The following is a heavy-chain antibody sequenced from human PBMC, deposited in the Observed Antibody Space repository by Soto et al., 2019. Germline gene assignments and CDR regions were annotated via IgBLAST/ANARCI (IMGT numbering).Heavy chain of an antibody. CDR1: GGSISSGGYY. CDR2: IYYSGST. CDR3: ARVSPLTVGATSRWFDP. V-gene: IGHV4-31*03. J-gene: IGHJ5*02. Sequence: SETLSLTCTVSGGSISSGGYYWSWIRQHPGKGLEWIGYIYYSGSTYYNPSLKSRVTISVDTSKNQFFLKLSSVTAADTAVYYCARVSPLTVGATSRWFDPWGQGTLVTVSS. D-gene: IGHD1-26*01.